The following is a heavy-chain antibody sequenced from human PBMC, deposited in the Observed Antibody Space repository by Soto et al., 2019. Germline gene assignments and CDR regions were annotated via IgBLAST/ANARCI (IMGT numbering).Heavy chain of an antibody. V-gene: IGHV4-34*01. D-gene: IGHD3-22*01. Sequence: SSETLSLTCAVYGGSFIGHSWTWIRQSPGKGLEWIGDINHSGRVNYSPSLKSRVTISLDTSKNQFSLTLSAVTAADTAMYYCSTRAYDTNGYYRFDPWGQGTLVTVS. CDR1: GGSFIGHS. CDR3: STRAYDTNGYYRFDP. CDR2: INHSGRV. J-gene: IGHJ5*01.